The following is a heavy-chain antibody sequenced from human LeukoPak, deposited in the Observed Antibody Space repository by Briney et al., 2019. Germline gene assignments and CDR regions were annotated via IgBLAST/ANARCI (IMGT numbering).Heavy chain of an antibody. CDR1: GGSISSYY. J-gene: IGHJ3*02. CDR3: GRGYDFWITDAFDI. D-gene: IGHD3-3*01. V-gene: IGHV4-34*01. Sequence: PSETLSLTCIVSGGSISSYYWSWIRQPPGKGLEWIGEINHSGSTNYNPSLKSRVTISVDTSKNQFSLKLSSVTAADTAVYYCGRGYDFWITDAFDIWGQGTMVTVSS. CDR2: INHSGST.